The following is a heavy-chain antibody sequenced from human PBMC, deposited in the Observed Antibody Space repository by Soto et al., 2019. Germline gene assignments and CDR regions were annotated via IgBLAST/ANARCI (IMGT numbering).Heavy chain of an antibody. D-gene: IGHD2-21*02. J-gene: IGHJ4*02. CDR3: AGGVTSTLRGRRLDY. CDR2: IYYSGNT. CDR1: GGSMSSYY. Sequence: KTXGTLSLTCSVSGGSMSSYYWNWIRQSPGKGLEWIGYIYYSGNTNYNPSLKSRVTMSVDTSKNQFSLKMNSVSAADTAVYYCAGGVTSTLRGRRLDYWGQGTLVTVSS. V-gene: IGHV4-59*01.